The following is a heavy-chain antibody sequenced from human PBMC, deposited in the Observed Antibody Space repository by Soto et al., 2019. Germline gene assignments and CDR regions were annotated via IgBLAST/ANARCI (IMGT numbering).Heavy chain of an antibody. V-gene: IGHV3-11*03. CDR2: ISSSSSYT. J-gene: IGHJ4*02. CDR3: ALGGRYSSSWYRTNFDY. CDR1: GFTFSDYY. D-gene: IGHD6-13*01. Sequence: GGSLRLSCAASGFTFSDYYMSWIRQAPGKGLEWVSYISSSSSYTNYADSVKGRFTISRDNAKNSLYLQMNSLRAEDTAVYYCALGGRYSSSWYRTNFDYWGQGTLVTVSS.